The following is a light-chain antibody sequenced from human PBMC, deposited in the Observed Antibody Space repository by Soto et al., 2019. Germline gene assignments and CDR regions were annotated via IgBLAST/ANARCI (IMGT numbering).Light chain of an antibody. CDR3: QQYGSSPLT. J-gene: IGKJ4*01. V-gene: IGKV1-17*01. Sequence: QMTRSPSSLSASVGEKIIITCRASRDVGSDVSWYQQKPGQAPKLLIYAASDRATGIPGRFSGSGSGTDFTLIISRLEPEDFAVYYCQQYGSSPLTFGGGTKVDIK. CDR1: RDVGSD. CDR2: AAS.